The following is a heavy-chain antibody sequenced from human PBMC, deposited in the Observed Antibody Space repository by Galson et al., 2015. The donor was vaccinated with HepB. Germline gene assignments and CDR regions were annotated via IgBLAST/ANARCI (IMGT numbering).Heavy chain of an antibody. CDR2: INWDDGK. Sequence: PALVKPTQTLTLTCTFSGFSLTTTGMCVTWIRQPPGKALEWLALINWDDGKYYSTSLKTRLTISKDTSKNQVVLTMTNMDPADTATYYCARITQGSGYYTKYYYYGMDVWGQGTTVTVSS. CDR3: ARITQGSGYYTKYYYYGMDV. CDR1: GFSLTTTGMC. J-gene: IGHJ6*02. V-gene: IGHV2-70*01. D-gene: IGHD3-3*01.